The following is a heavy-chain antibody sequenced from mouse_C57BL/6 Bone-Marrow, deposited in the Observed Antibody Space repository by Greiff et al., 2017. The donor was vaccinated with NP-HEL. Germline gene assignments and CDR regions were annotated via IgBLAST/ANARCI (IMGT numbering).Heavy chain of an antibody. V-gene: IGHV1-69*01. D-gene: IGHD2-4*01. CDR3: ARYGSLYYDYSWFAD. CDR2: IDPSDSYT. CDR1: GYTFTSYW. J-gene: IGHJ3*01. Sequence: QVQLQQPGAELVMPGASVKLSCKASGYTFTSYWMHWVKQRPGQGLEWIGEIDPSDSYTNYNQKFKGKSTLTVDKSSSTAYMQLSSLTSEDSAVYYCARYGSLYYDYSWFADWGQGTLVTVSA.